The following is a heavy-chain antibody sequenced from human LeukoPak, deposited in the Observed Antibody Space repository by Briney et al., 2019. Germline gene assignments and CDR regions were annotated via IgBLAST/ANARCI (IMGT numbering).Heavy chain of an antibody. CDR2: INHSGST. Sequence: SETLSLTCAVYGGSFSGYYWSWIRQPPGKGLEWIGEINHSGSTNYNPSLKSRVTISVDTSKNQFSLKLSSVTAADTAVYYCARGRSWYGDSYFDYRGQGTLATVSS. D-gene: IGHD4-17*01. CDR1: GGSFSGYY. V-gene: IGHV4-34*01. J-gene: IGHJ4*02. CDR3: ARGRSWYGDSYFDY.